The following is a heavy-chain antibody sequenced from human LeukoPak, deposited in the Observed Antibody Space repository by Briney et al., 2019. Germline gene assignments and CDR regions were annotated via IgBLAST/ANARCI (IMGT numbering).Heavy chain of an antibody. CDR1: AFTFSSSG. J-gene: IGHJ6*03. V-gene: IGHV3-30*02. CDR3: ANSGVNKVYNSGYSSPDYYYYYMDV. D-gene: IGHD3-22*01. CDR2: IRYDGSDK. Sequence: HPGGSLRLSCAASAFTFSSSGMHWVRQAPGKGLEWVAFIRYDGSDKLYADSVKGRFTISRDNSKNMLYLQMNSLRAEDTAVYYCANSGVNKVYNSGYSSPDYYYYYMDVWGEGTTVTISS.